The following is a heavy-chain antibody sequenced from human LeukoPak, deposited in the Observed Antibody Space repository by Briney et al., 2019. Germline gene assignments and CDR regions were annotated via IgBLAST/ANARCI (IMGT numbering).Heavy chain of an antibody. CDR1: GFTFSSYA. Sequence: PGGSLRLSCAASGFTFSSYAMHWVRQAPGKGLEWVVVISYDGSNKYYADSVKGRFTISRDNSKNTLYLQINSLRAEDTAVYYCAKEHGGSYFETDYWGQGTLVTVSS. J-gene: IGHJ4*02. CDR3: AKEHGGSYFETDY. V-gene: IGHV3-30-3*01. D-gene: IGHD1-26*01. CDR2: ISYDGSNK.